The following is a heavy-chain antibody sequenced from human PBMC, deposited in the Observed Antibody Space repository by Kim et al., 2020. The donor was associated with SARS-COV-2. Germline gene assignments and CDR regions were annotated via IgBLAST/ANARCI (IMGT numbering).Heavy chain of an antibody. CDR2: IYYSGST. J-gene: IGHJ6*01. V-gene: IGHV4-39*07. Sequence: SETLSLTCTVSGGSISSSSYYWGWIRQPPGKGLEWIGSIYYSGSTYYNPSLKIRVTISVDTSKNQFSLKLSSVTAADTAVYYCARDKISIVVVPAAMDYGMDVWGQGTTVTGTS. CDR3: ARDKISIVVVPAAMDYGMDV. CDR1: GGSISSSSYY. D-gene: IGHD2-2*01.